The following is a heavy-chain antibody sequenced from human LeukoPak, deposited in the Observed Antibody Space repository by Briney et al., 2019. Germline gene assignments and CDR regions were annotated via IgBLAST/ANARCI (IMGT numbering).Heavy chain of an antibody. CDR2: ISNSGSTI. V-gene: IGHV3-11*04. Sequence: PGGSLRRSCAAAGFTFSDYYMSWIRQAPGKGLEWISYISNSGSTIYYADSVKGRFTISRDNAKNSLFLQMNSLRADDTAVYYCARGRWQLVPFDYWGQGTLVTVSS. D-gene: IGHD6-6*01. CDR1: GFTFSDYY. CDR3: ARGRWQLVPFDY. J-gene: IGHJ4*02.